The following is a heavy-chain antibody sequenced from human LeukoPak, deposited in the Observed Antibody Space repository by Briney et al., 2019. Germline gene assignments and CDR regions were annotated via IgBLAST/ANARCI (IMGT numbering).Heavy chain of an antibody. CDR1: GIAFNQYS. CDR3: ATDSRIVGATGASDI. Sequence: GGSLRLSCTASGIAFNQYSMHWVRQAPGKGLEWVAFILSDGSTKYYEDSVKGRFSISRDNSNKTLYLQMNSLRAEDTAVYYCATDSRIVGATGASDIWGQGTMVTVSS. J-gene: IGHJ3*02. V-gene: IGHV3-33*03. D-gene: IGHD1-26*01. CDR2: ILSDGSTK.